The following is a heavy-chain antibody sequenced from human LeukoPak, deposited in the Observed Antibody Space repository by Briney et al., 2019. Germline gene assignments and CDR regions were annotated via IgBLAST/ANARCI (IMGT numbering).Heavy chain of an antibody. CDR2: INPSGGST. V-gene: IGHV1-46*01. J-gene: IGHJ6*02. CDR1: GYTFTSYY. Sequence: ASVKVSYKASGYTFTSYYMHWVRQAPGQGLEWMGIINPSGGSTSYAQKFQGRVTMTRDTSTSTVYMELSSLRSEDTAVYYCASYDPAALVAGTDYYYGMDVWGQGTTVTVSS. CDR3: ASYDPAALVAGTDYYYGMDV. D-gene: IGHD6-19*01.